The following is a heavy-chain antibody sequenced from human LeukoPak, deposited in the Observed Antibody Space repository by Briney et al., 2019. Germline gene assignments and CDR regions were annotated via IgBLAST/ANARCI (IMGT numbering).Heavy chain of an antibody. J-gene: IGHJ4*02. V-gene: IGHV3-7*01. CDR1: GFTFSNHW. D-gene: IGHD2-15*01. CDR2: MKQDGSQK. Sequence: PGGSLRLSCAASGFTFSNHWMSWVRQAPGKGLEWVANMKQDGSQKYYADSVKGRFTISRDNAKNSLYLQMNSLRAEDTAVYYCARVLPWSYYFDSWGQGALVTVSS. CDR3: ARVLPWSYYFDS.